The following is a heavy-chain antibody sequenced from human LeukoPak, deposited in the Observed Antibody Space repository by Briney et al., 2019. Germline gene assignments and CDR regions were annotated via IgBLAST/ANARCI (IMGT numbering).Heavy chain of an antibody. CDR2: ISASGGST. CDR1: GFTFSIYA. J-gene: IGHJ4*02. V-gene: IGHV3-23*01. CDR3: AKRQKVYSFDY. D-gene: IGHD5-12*01. Sequence: PGGSLRLSCAASGFTFSIYAMSWVRQAPGKGLEWVSAISASGGSTYYADSVEGRFTISRDNSKNTLYLQMNSLRAEDTAVYYCAKRQKVYSFDYWGQGTLVTVSS.